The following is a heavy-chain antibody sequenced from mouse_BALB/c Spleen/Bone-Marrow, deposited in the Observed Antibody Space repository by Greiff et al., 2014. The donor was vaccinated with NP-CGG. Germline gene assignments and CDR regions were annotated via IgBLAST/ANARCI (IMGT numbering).Heavy chain of an antibody. CDR1: GYTFTNYF. V-gene: IGHV1S81*02. Sequence: VQLVESGAELVKPGASVKLSCRVSGYTFTNYFVYWVKQRPGQGLEWIGEINPSNDTPNFNEKFKSKATLTVDKSSSTAHMQLSSLTSEDSAVYYCTRSGYYGYGWYFDVWGAGTTVTVSS. D-gene: IGHD1-2*01. J-gene: IGHJ1*01. CDR2: INPSNDTP. CDR3: TRSGYYGYGWYFDV.